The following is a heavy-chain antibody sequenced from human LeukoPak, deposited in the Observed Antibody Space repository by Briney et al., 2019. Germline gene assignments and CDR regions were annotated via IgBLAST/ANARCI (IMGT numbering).Heavy chain of an antibody. CDR1: GFGFTSYW. CDR2: IYPGDSGT. J-gene: IGHJ4*02. CDR3: GRMSQRGGYFDY. V-gene: IGHV5-51*01. Sequence: GESLKISCQGSGFGFTSYWIAWERQMPGKGPEWMGIIYPGDSGTKYSPSFQGQVTISVDKSITTAYLQWSSLKASDTAMYYCGRMSQRGGYFDYWAQGTLVTVSS. D-gene: IGHD2-15*01.